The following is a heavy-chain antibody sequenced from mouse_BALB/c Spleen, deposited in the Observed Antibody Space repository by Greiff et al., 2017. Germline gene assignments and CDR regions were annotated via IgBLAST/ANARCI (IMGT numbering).Heavy chain of an antibody. J-gene: IGHJ2*01. V-gene: IGHV1-80*01. CDR3: ARDGNYVY. CDR1: GYAFSRYW. Sequence: QVQLQQSGAELVRPGSSVKISCKASGYAFSRYWMNWVKQRPGQGLEWIGQIYPGDGDTNYNGKFKGKATLTADKSSSTAYMQLSSLTSEDSAVYFCARDGNYVYWGQGTTLTVSS. D-gene: IGHD2-1*01. CDR2: IYPGDGDT.